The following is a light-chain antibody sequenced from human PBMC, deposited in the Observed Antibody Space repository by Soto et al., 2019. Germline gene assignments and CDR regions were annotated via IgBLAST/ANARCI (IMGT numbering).Light chain of an antibody. CDR1: QSLSSSY. J-gene: IGKJ2*01. CDR3: QQYGGSPPYT. V-gene: IGKV3-20*01. CDR2: GAS. Sequence: EIVLTQSPGTLSLSPGERATLSCRASQSLSSSYLAWYQQKPGQAPRLLIYGASSRGTGIPDRFSGSRSGTGFTLTISRLEPEDFAVYYCQQYGGSPPYTFGQGTKVEIK.